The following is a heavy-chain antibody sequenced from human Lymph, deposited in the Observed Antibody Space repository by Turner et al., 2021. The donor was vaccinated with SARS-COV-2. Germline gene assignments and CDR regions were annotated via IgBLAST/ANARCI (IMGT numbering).Heavy chain of an antibody. V-gene: IGHV3-30*03. Sequence: QVQLVESGVGVVQPGRSLRLSCAASGFTFISYGMHWVRQAPGKGLEWVAVISYDGGHKSYADSVKGRFTISRDNSKNTLYLQMISLRAEDTAVYYCAWALYYYYGMDVWGQGTTVTVSS. CDR2: ISYDGGHK. CDR1: GFTFISYG. CDR3: AWALYYYYGMDV. J-gene: IGHJ6*02.